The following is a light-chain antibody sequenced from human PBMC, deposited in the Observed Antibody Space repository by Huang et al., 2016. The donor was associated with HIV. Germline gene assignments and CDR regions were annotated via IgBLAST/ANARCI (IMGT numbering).Light chain of an antibody. Sequence: EMVLTQSPATLSVSPGERATLSCTASQNIGNNLAWYQHKPGQAPRRLIHGASTRATGITARFSGSGSGTHFTLTINSLQSEDFAVYFCLHYNHWPPWTFGPGTRVEI. CDR1: QNIGNN. V-gene: IGKV3-15*01. CDR3: LHYNHWPPWT. J-gene: IGKJ1*01. CDR2: GAS.